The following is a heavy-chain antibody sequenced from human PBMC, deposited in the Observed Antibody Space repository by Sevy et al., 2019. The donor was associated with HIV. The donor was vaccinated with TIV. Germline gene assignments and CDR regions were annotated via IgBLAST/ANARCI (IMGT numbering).Heavy chain of an antibody. CDR2: IYYNGRT. Sequence: SETLSLTCTVSGASISSYYWSWIRQPPGKGLEWVGYIYYNGRTNYNPSLKSRVTISVDTSKNQLSLKLISVTAADTAVYYCARSRADYYYGMDVWGQGTTVTVSS. CDR1: GASISSYY. V-gene: IGHV4-59*01. CDR3: ARSRADYYYGMDV. J-gene: IGHJ6*02.